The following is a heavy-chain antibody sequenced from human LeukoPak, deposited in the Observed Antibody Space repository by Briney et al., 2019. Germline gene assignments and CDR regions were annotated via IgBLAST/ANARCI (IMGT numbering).Heavy chain of an antibody. CDR2: IYHSGST. Sequence: SETLSLTCAVSGYSLSSGYYWGWSRQPPGKGLEWIGSIYHSGSTYYNPSLKGRVTISVDTSKNQFSLKLSSVTAADTAVYYCARRSIFGVVADYWGQGTLVTVSS. D-gene: IGHD3-3*01. CDR3: ARRSIFGVVADY. J-gene: IGHJ4*02. V-gene: IGHV4-38-2*01. CDR1: GYSLSSGYY.